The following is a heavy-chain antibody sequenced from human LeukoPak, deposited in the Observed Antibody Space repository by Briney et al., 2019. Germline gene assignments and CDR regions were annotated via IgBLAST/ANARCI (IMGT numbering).Heavy chain of an antibody. V-gene: IGHV4-31*03. Sequence: SQTLSLTCTVSGGSISSGGYYWSWIRQHPGKGLEWIGYIYYSGSTYYNPSLKSRVTISVDTSKNQFSLKLSSVTAADTAVYYCARAPIYCSGGSCYYYYYGMDVWGQGTTDTVSS. J-gene: IGHJ6*02. CDR3: ARAPIYCSGGSCYYYYYGMDV. CDR2: IYYSGST. CDR1: GGSISSGGYY. D-gene: IGHD2-15*01.